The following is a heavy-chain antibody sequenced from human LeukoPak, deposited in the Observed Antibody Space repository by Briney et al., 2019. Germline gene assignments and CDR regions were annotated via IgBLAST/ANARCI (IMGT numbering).Heavy chain of an antibody. CDR1: GGSISSSSYY. CDR2: IYHSGST. J-gene: IGHJ4*02. D-gene: IGHD6-13*01. V-gene: IGHV4-39*07. CDR3: ARVGSSWYDY. Sequence: SETLSLTCTVSGGSISSSSYYWGWIRQPPGKGLEWIGSIYHSGSTYYNPSLKSRVTISVDRSKNQFSLKLSSVTAADTAVYYCARVGSSWYDYWGQGTLVTVSS.